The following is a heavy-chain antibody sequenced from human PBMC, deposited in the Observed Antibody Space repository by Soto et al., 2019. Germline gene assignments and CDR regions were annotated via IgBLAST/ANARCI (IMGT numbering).Heavy chain of an antibody. CDR3: ARDVGFCSGGSSYEFGY. CDR2: IIPIFGTA. Sequence: QVQLVQSGAEVKKPGSSVKVSCKASGGTFSSYAISWVRQAPGQGLEWMGGIIPIFGTANYAQKFQGRVTITADESTSTAYMELSSLRSEDTAVYYCARDVGFCSGGSSYEFGYWGQGTLVTVSS. D-gene: IGHD2-15*01. J-gene: IGHJ4*02. V-gene: IGHV1-69*01. CDR1: GGTFSSYA.